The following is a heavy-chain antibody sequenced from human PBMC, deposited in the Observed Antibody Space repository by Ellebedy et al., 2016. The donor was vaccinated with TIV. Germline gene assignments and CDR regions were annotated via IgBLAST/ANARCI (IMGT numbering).Heavy chain of an antibody. CDR3: ARDQQVATIAPFDY. CDR2: IWYDGSNK. V-gene: IGHV3-33*01. CDR1: GFTFSSYG. J-gene: IGHJ4*02. Sequence: GGSLRLSXAASGFTFSSYGMHWVRQAPGKGLEWVAVIWYDGSNKYYADSVKGRFTISRDNSKNTLYLQMNSLRAEDTAVYYCARDQQVATIAPFDYWGQGTLVTVSS. D-gene: IGHD5-12*01.